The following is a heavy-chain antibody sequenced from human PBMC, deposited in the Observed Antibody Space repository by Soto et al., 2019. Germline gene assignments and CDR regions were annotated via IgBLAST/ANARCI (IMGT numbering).Heavy chain of an antibody. CDR3: ARAGDSSGPVALGY. CDR2: VYDSGTT. CDR1: SGSIRSYY. Sequence: SETLSLTCSVSSGSIRSYYWSWIRQSPGKGPEWIGYVYDSGTTNYNPSLKSRVTMSVDRSKNQFSLKLSSVTAADTAVYYCARAGDSSGPVALGYWGQGTLVTVSS. D-gene: IGHD6-19*01. V-gene: IGHV4-59*12. J-gene: IGHJ4*02.